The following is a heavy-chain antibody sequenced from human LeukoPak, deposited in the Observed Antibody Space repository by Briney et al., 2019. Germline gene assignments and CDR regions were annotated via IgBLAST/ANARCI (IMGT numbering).Heavy chain of an antibody. V-gene: IGHV3-30*18. CDR3: AKDGDTVSGTYYFDMDV. D-gene: IGHD1-26*01. CDR1: GFTFSSYG. J-gene: IGHJ6*03. CDR2: ISYDGSNK. Sequence: GGSLRLSCAASGFTFSSYGIHWVRQAPGKGLEWVAVISYDGSNKYYADSVKGRFTIPRDNSRNTLYLQMNSLRAEDTALYYCAKDGDTVSGTYYFDMDVWGKGTTVTISS.